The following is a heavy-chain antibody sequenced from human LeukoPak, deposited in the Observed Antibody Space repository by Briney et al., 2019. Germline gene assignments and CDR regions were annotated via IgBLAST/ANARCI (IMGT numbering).Heavy chain of an antibody. D-gene: IGHD2-21*02. CDR3: ARQNFVVVTAIRIFDY. CDR2: IHSSGTT. CDR1: GGSISVYY. J-gene: IGHJ4*02. Sequence: SETLSLTCTVSGGSISVYYWSWIRQPAGKPLEWIGRIHSSGTTNYNPSLKSRVTTSLDTSKNQFSLKLTSVTAADTAVYYCARQNFVVVTAIRIFDYWGQGTLVTVSS. V-gene: IGHV4-4*07.